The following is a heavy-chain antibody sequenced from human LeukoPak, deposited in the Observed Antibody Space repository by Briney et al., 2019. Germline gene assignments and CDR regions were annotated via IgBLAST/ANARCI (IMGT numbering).Heavy chain of an antibody. CDR1: GGSISSYY. CDR3: GTFSTIVGLNAFDG. D-gene: IGHD3-3*01. J-gene: IGHJ3*01. CDR2: IYYSGST. Sequence: KPSETLSLTCTVSGGSISSYYWSWIRQPPGKGLEWIWYIYYSGSTNYNPSLKSRVTISVDTSKNQFSLKLSPFPAADTAVDYCGTFSTIVGLNAFDGWGQGTMVTVSS. V-gene: IGHV4-59*08.